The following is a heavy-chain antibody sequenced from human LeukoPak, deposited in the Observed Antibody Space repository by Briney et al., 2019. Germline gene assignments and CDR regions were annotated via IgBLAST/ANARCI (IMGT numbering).Heavy chain of an antibody. J-gene: IGHJ4*02. Sequence: GGSLRLSCAASGFTLSSFKMTWVRQAPGKGLEWVASISPSSSYISYADSLKGRVTVSRDNTKNSVFLQMSSLRAEDTAVYYCARDLPGGEYFDSWGQGTLVSVSS. D-gene: IGHD3-16*01. CDR3: ARDLPGGEYFDS. V-gene: IGHV3-21*01. CDR1: GFTLSSFK. CDR2: ISPSSSYI.